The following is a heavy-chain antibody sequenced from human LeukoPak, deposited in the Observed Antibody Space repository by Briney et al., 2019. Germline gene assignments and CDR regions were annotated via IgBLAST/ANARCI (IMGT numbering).Heavy chain of an antibody. CDR1: RGSITPHY. V-gene: IGHV4-4*07. CDR2: ISPTGST. D-gene: IGHD5-24*01. CDR3: AREVEMATQFDY. J-gene: IGHJ4*02. Sequence: PSETLSLTCTVSRGSITPHYWSWIRQPAGKGLDWIGRISPTGSTNYNPSLNSRVTMSVDTSKNQLSLTLNSVTAADTAVYYCAREVEMATQFDYWGQGTLVTVFS.